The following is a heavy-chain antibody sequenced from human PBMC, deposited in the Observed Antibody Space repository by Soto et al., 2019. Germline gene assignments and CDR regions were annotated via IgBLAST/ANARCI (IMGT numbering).Heavy chain of an antibody. D-gene: IGHD3-22*01. CDR3: ASFPVIPGRDSLLIFDY. V-gene: IGHV4-59*08. CDR2: VYFTGST. Sequence: SETLSLTCTVTGDSMNSHYWSWLRQPPGKALEWMGYVYFTGSTNYSPSLESRLTILVDTSKNQFSLKLTSVTAADTAVYYCASFPVIPGRDSLLIFDYWGQGTLVTVSS. J-gene: IGHJ4*01. CDR1: GDSMNSHY.